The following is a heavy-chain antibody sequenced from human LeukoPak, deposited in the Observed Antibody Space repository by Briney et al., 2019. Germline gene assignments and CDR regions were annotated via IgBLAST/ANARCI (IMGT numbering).Heavy chain of an antibody. D-gene: IGHD3-10*01. CDR2: ISGSGGST. CDR1: GSTFSSYA. V-gene: IGHV3-23*01. Sequence: PGGSLRLSCAASGSTFSSYAMSWVRQAPGKGLEWVSAISGSGGSTYYADSVKGRFTISRDNSKNTLYLQTNSLRAEDTAVYYCAKVRAYGSGSYSPGFDPWGQGTLVTVSS. J-gene: IGHJ5*02. CDR3: AKVRAYGSGSYSPGFDP.